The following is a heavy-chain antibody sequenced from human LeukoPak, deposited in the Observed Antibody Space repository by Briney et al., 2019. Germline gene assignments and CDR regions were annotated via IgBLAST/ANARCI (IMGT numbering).Heavy chain of an antibody. J-gene: IGHJ4*02. Sequence: TSETLSLTCTVSGDSISTGDYYWSWIRQSPGKGLEWVGHIHHRRGTFYNPSLQSRLLISVDTSKNHFSLKLNSVTAADTAVYYCATSSLSLPRYLGQGTLVTVSS. CDR1: GDSISTGDYY. CDR2: IHHRRGT. D-gene: IGHD6-6*01. CDR3: ATSSLSLPRY. V-gene: IGHV4-30-4*01.